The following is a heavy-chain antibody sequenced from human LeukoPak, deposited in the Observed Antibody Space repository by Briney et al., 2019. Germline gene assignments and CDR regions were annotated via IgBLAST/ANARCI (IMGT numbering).Heavy chain of an antibody. CDR2: MNPNSGNT. D-gene: IGHD3-22*01. V-gene: IGHV1-8*03. Sequence: ASVKVSCKASGYTFTSYDINWVRQAAGQGLEWMGWMNPNSGNTGYARKFQGRVTITRNTSISTAYMELSSLRSEDTAVYYCARHDSSGYLFDYWGQGTLVTVSS. CDR3: ARHDSSGYLFDY. J-gene: IGHJ4*02. CDR1: GYTFTSYD.